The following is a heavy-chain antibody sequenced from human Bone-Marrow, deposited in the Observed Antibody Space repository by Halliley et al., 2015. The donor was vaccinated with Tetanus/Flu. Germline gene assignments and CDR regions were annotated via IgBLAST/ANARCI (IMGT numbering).Heavy chain of an antibody. CDR1: VGSITTSNW. J-gene: IGHJ5*02. Sequence: TLSLTCTISVGSITTSNWWSWVRQPPGKGLEWIGEIHHGGATNYNPSLERRVTTSADKTRNHFSLTQGSLTSADTAVYFCAGHFVTPGARGFEAWGQGTLISFSS. CDR2: IHHGGAT. CDR3: AGHFVTPGARGFEA. D-gene: IGHD3-10*01. V-gene: IGHV4-4*01.